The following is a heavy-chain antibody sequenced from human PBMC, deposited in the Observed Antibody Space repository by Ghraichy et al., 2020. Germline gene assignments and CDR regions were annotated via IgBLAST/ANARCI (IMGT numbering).Heavy chain of an antibody. CDR2: MNPSGYT. V-gene: IGHV4-34*01. D-gene: IGHD6-6*01. Sequence: SQTLSLTCAVSGGSFTGYYCRWIRQSPGKGLEWIGEMNPSGYTNFNQTFQSRVTISVDTAKSQFSLNLNSVTAADSAVYFCARGHSTSGFDTWGQGTLVTVSS. CDR3: ARGHSTSGFDT. CDR1: GGSFTGYY. J-gene: IGHJ4*02.